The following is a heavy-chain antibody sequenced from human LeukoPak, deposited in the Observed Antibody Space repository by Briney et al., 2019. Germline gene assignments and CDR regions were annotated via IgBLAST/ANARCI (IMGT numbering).Heavy chain of an antibody. CDR2: ISGSGGST. V-gene: IGHV3-23*01. CDR3: AKDQGSSGYQGVHRL. CDR1: GFTFSSYA. Sequence: PGGSLRLSCAASGFTFSSYAMSWVRQAPGKGLEWVSAISGSGGSTYYADSVKGRFTISRDNSKNTLYLQMNSLRVEDTAVYYCAKDQGSSGYQGVHRLWGQGTLVTVSS. D-gene: IGHD3-22*01. J-gene: IGHJ1*01.